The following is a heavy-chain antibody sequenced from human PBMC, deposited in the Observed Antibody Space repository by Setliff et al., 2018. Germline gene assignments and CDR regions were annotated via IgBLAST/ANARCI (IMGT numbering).Heavy chain of an antibody. CDR1: ADSISSSYDY. J-gene: IGHJ4*02. CDR2: IYNSGST. V-gene: IGHV4-39*01. D-gene: IGHD5-12*01. CDR3: ARLGYRGDDY. Sequence: PSETLSLTCNVSADSISSSYDYWAWIRQPPGKGLEWIGSIYNSGSTYYNPSLKSRVSISVDTSKNQFSLKLSSVTAADTAVYYCARLGYRGDDYWGQGTLVTVSS.